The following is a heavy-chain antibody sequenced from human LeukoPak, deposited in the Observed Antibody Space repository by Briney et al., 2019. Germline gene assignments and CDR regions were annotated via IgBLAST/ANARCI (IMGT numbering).Heavy chain of an antibody. V-gene: IGHV1-8*02. J-gene: IGHJ5*02. CDR2: MNPNSGNT. Sequence: ASVKVSCKASGYTFTGYYMHWVRQAPGQGLEWMGWMNPNSGNTGYAQKFQGRVTMTRNTSISTAYMELSSLRSEDTAVYYCARGRRERWLRSYNWFDPWGQGTLVTVSS. CDR1: GYTFTGYY. D-gene: IGHD5-18*01. CDR3: ARGRRERWLRSYNWFDP.